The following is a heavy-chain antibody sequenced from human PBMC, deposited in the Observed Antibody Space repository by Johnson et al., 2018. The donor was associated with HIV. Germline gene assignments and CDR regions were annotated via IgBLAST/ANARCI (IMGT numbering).Heavy chain of an antibody. CDR1: GFTFSSYA. CDR2: MSYDGSNQ. D-gene: IGHD6-25*01. CDR3: AADSAAAGLDAFDI. Sequence: QMQLVESGGGLVQTGGSLRVSCAASGFTFSSYAMHWVRQAPGRGLEWVAVMSYDGSNQYYADSVTGRFTISRDNSKNPLYLQMNSLRAEDTAVYYCAADSAAAGLDAFDIWGQGTMVTVSS. J-gene: IGHJ3*02. V-gene: IGHV3-30*04.